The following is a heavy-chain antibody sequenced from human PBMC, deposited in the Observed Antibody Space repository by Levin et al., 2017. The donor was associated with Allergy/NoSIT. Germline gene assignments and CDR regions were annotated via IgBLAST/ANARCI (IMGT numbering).Heavy chain of an antibody. V-gene: IGHV5-51*01. Sequence: GESLKISCTTSGYRFTSFWISWVRRLPGKGLECMGIIHPSDSDARYSPSFEGQVTMSVDRSTNTAYLQWASLKASDTAIYYCARRGCTTTNCPDLTFDIWGPGTAVTVSS. CDR3: ARRGCTTTNCPDLTFDI. CDR2: IHPSDSDA. J-gene: IGHJ3*02. D-gene: IGHD2-2*01. CDR1: GYRFTSFW.